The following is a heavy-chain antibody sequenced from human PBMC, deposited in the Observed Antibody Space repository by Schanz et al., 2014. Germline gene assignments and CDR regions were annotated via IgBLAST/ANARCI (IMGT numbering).Heavy chain of an antibody. CDR1: GGSISRHY. CDR2: IHYSGNS. D-gene: IGHD3-22*01. CDR3: ARSEPLPTDDNTAYCLDY. J-gene: IGHJ4*02. Sequence: VPLQQSGPGLVKPSDTLSLTCTVSGGSISRHYWSWIRQPPGKGLEWIGYIHYSGNSNYNPSLKSRVTISLDTSKSQFSLKLTSVTAADTAVYYCARSEPLPTDDNTAYCLDYWGQGTLVTVSS. V-gene: IGHV4-59*07.